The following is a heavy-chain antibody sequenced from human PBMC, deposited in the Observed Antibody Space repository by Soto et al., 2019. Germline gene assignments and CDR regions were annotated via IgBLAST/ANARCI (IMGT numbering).Heavy chain of an antibody. V-gene: IGHV5-51*01. CDR1: GYSFTSYW. J-gene: IGHJ6*02. Sequence: GESLKISCKGSGYSFTSYWIGWVRQMPGKGLEWMGIIYPGDSDTRYSPSFQGHVTISADKSISTAYLQWSSLKASDTAMYYCARQDSYGFYYYYGMDVWGQGTTVTAP. CDR2: IYPGDSDT. D-gene: IGHD5-18*01. CDR3: ARQDSYGFYYYYGMDV.